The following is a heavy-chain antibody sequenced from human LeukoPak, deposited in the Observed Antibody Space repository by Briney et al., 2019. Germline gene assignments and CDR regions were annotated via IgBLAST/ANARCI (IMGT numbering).Heavy chain of an antibody. CDR2: IYYGERN. D-gene: IGHD3-22*01. CDR1: GFTISGFH. V-gene: IGHV4-59*01. CDR3: GRQDDSSGYDALVI. J-gene: IGHJ3*02. Sequence: SVTLSLTGNVSGFTISGFHWRWIRRPPGMELVWFGYIYYGERNNYHPSLKSRVTISVETSKKHFFLKLSPVTAAATAVYYCGRQDDSSGYDALVIWGEGTMVTVST.